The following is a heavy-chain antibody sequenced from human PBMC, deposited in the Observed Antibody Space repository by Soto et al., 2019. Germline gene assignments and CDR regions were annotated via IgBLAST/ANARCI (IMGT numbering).Heavy chain of an antibody. D-gene: IGHD1-1*01. Sequence: HVRLQEWGPGLVKPSQTLSLKCSVSGGSITTGGRYWSWIRQLPGKGLEWIGDIYYSGNTYYNASLKSRVTISVEAAKNQFSLKLSSVTAADTAVYYCAQALGFTGGDGFDIWGQGRLVTVSS. CDR3: AQALGFTGGDGFDI. CDR2: IYYSGNT. V-gene: IGHV4-31*02. CDR1: GGSITTGGRY. J-gene: IGHJ3*02.